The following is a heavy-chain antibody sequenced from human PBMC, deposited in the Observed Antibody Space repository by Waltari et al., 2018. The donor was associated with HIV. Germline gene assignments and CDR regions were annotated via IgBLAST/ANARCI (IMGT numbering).Heavy chain of an antibody. V-gene: IGHV3-23*01. CDR3: AKIVVVAGTSADF. D-gene: IGHD2-21*02. J-gene: IGHJ4*02. CDR2: ISGDGST. CDR1: GFTFSTYA. Sequence: EVQLLESGGGLIQPGGSLRLSCAASGFTFSTYAMSWVRQARGKGLGWVSGISGDGSTYYADSVKGRFIISRDNSKSTVYLQMNDLRAEDTALYYCAKIVVVAGTSADFWGQGVVVTVSS.